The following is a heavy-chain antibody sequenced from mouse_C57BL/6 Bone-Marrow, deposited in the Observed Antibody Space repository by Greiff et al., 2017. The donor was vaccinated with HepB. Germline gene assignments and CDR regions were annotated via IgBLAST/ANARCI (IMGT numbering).Heavy chain of an antibody. J-gene: IGHJ2*01. CDR1: GFNIKNTY. CDR2: IDPASGNT. Sequence: VQLQQSVAELVRPGASVKLSCTASGFNIKNTYMHWVKQRPEKGREGIVRIDPASGNTKYAPKFQGKATITADKSSNTAYLQLSSLTSEDTAIYYCARRLDYYGMHFDYWGQGTTLTVSS. CDR3: ARRLDYYGMHFDY. V-gene: IGHV14-3*01. D-gene: IGHD1-1*01.